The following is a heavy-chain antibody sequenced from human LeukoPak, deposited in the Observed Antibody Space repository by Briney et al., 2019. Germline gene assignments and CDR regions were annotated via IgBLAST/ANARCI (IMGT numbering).Heavy chain of an antibody. CDR3: ARVGCSGGSCYRSRGAFEI. CDR1: GASINSGSNY. D-gene: IGHD2-15*01. CDR2: IYSSGST. V-gene: IGHV4-39*07. Sequence: PSETLSLTCRVSGASINSGSNYWGWIRQPPGKTLEWIGSIYSSGSTYYNPSLKSRVIISVDTSKNQFSLKLSSVTAEDTAVYYCARVGCSGGSCYRSRGAFEIWGQGTMVTVSS. J-gene: IGHJ3*02.